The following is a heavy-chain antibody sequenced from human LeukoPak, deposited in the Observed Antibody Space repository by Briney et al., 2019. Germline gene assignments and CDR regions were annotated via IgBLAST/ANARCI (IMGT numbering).Heavy chain of an antibody. V-gene: IGHV3-20*04. CDR1: GFTFDDYG. J-gene: IGHJ3*02. D-gene: IGHD6-13*01. Sequence: GGSLRLSCAASGFTFDDYGMSWGRQAPGKGLEWVSVINWNGGSTGYADSVKGRFTISRDNAKNSLYLQMNSLRAEDTALYYCARVRSNSFDDPFDIWGQGTMVTV. CDR2: INWNGGST. CDR3: ARVRSNSFDDPFDI.